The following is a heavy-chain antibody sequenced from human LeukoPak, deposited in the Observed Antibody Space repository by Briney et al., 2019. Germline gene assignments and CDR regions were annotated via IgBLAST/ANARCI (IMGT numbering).Heavy chain of an antibody. CDR2: IIPILGIA. D-gene: IGHD5-12*01. J-gene: IGHJ4*02. Sequence: SVKVSCKASGGTFSSYAISWVRQAPGRGLEWMGRIIPILGIANCAQKFQGRVTITADKSTSTAYMELSSLRSEDTAVYYCARLPSGYSGYDADYWGQGTLVTVSS. CDR3: ARLPSGYSGYDADY. V-gene: IGHV1-69*04. CDR1: GGTFSSYA.